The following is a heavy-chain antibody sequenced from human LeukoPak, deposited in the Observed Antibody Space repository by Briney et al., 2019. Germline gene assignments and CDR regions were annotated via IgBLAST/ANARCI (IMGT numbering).Heavy chain of an antibody. CDR1: GYTFIDYH. V-gene: IGHV1-2*02. J-gene: IGHJ4*02. CDR2: INPNSDVT. D-gene: IGHD3-10*01. Sequence: ASVKVSRKASGYTFIDYHIHWVRQAPGQGLEWMGSINPNSDVTNYAQNFQGRVTMTRDTFIRTAYMELSRLTSDDTAVYYCARGRSFAELGVYWGQGTLLTVTS. CDR3: ARGRSFAELGVY.